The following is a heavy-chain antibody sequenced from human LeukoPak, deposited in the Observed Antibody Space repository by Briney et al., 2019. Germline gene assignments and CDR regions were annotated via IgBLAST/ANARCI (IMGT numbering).Heavy chain of an antibody. Sequence: KFSQTLSLTCTVSGGSISSSSYDWGWVRQPPGKGLEWIGSIYYSGSTYYHPSIKSRVTISVDTSKNQSSLKLSSVTAADTAVYYCARVITIFGVVILMYFDYWGQGTLVTVSS. V-gene: IGHV4-39*01. CDR1: GGSISSSSYD. CDR3: ARVITIFGVVILMYFDY. J-gene: IGHJ4*02. D-gene: IGHD3-3*01. CDR2: IYYSGST.